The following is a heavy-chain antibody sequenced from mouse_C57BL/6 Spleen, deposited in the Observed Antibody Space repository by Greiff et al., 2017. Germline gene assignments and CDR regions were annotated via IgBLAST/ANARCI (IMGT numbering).Heavy chain of an antibody. CDR2: FYPGSGSI. J-gene: IGHJ4*01. Sequence: QVQLQQSGAELVKPGASVKLSCKASGYTFTEYTIHWVQQRSGQGLEWIGWFYPGSGSIKYNEKFKDKATLTADKSSSTVYMELSRLTSEDSAVYFCARHALRLRLEDYYAMDYWGQGTSVTVSS. D-gene: IGHD2-4*01. CDR3: ARHALRLRLEDYYAMDY. V-gene: IGHV1-62-2*01. CDR1: GYTFTEYT.